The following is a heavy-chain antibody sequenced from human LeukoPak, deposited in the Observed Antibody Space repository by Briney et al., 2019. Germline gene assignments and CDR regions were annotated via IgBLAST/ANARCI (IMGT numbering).Heavy chain of an antibody. CDR2: IYYSGST. CDR3: ASLFVHVLGLPY. V-gene: IGHV4-39*01. Sequence: SETLSLTCPVSGGSISITSHYWAWIRQPPGKGLEWIGTIYYSGSTYYNPSLKSRLTISVDTSKNQFSLKLSSVTAADTAVYYCASLFVHVLGLPYWGQGTLVTVSS. J-gene: IGHJ4*02. CDR1: GGSISITSHY. D-gene: IGHD3-3*01.